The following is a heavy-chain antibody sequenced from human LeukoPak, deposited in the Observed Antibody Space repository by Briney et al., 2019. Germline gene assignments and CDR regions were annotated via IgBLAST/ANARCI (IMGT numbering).Heavy chain of an antibody. CDR2: IKTDGTTS. CDR1: GFAFSNYW. J-gene: IGHJ5*02. V-gene: IGHV3-74*01. CDR3: ARDRGGWYDWFDP. Sequence: GGSLRLSCAASGFAFSNYWMHWVRQAPGKGLVWVSNIKTDGTTSNYADSVKGRFTISRDNAKNTLHLQMNSLRAEDTAVYYCARDRGGWYDWFDPWGQGTLVTVSS. D-gene: IGHD6-19*01.